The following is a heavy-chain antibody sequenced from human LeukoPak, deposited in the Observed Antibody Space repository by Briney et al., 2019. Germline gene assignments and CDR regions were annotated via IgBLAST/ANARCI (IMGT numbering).Heavy chain of an antibody. D-gene: IGHD6-19*01. CDR3: ARVVAVTGTPVDYMDV. CDR1: GYMFTGYY. Sequence: GASVKVSCKASGYMFTGYYMHWVRQAPGQGLEWMGRINPNSGGTNYAQKFQGRVTMTRDTSISTAYMDLNRLRPDDTAVYYCARVVAVTGTPVDYMDVWGKGTTVTVSS. CDR2: INPNSGGT. V-gene: IGHV1-2*06. J-gene: IGHJ6*03.